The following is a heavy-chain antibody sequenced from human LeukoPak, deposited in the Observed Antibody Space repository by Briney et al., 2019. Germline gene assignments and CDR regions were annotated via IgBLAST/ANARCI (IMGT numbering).Heavy chain of an antibody. CDR3: FLIAAAGTPVNWFDP. D-gene: IGHD6-13*01. CDR1: GYTFTSYG. V-gene: IGHV1-18*01. J-gene: IGHJ5*02. Sequence: ASVKVSCKASGYTFTSYGISWVRQAPGQGLEWMGWISAYNGNTNYEQKLQGRVTMTTDTSTSTAYMELRSLRSDDTAVYYCFLIAAAGTPVNWFDPWGQGTLVTVSS. CDR2: ISAYNGNT.